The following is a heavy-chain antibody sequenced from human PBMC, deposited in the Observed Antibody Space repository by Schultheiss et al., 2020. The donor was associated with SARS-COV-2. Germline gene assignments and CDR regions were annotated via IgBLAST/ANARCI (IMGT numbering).Heavy chain of an antibody. V-gene: IGHV3-30-3*01. CDR2: ISHDGSII. Sequence: GGSLRLSCAASGFTFSNYAMHWVRQAPGKGLEWVAVISHDGSIIFYADSVQGRFTISRDNSKNTLYLQMNSLRAEDTAVYYCARGSIAAELRVGGYYYGMDVWGQGTTVTVSS. J-gene: IGHJ6*02. D-gene: IGHD6-13*01. CDR3: ARGSIAAELRVGGYYYGMDV. CDR1: GFTFSNYA.